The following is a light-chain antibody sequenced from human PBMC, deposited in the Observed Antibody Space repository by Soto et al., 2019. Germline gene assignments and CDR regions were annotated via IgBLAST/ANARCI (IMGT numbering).Light chain of an antibody. CDR2: EVN. CDR3: SSFASTQTYV. J-gene: IGLJ1*01. V-gene: IGLV2-14*01. CDR1: SSDVAFYNH. Sequence: QSSLTQPASVSGSPGQSITISCTGTSSDVAFYNHVSWYQQHPGKAPKLLIYEVNNRPSGVSHRFSGSKSGNTASLTISGLQAEDEADYYCSSFASTQTYVFGNGTKVTVL.